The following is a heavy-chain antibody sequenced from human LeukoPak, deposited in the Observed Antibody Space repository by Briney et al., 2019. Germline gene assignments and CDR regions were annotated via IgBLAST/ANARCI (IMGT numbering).Heavy chain of an antibody. CDR2: ISSSGSTI. CDR1: GFTFSSYA. V-gene: IGHV3-48*04. J-gene: IGHJ4*02. CDR3: ARQYQLLGYFGD. Sequence: GGSLRLSCAASGFTFSSYAMSWVRQAPGKGLEWVSYISSSGSTIYYADSVKGRFTISRDNAKNSLYLQMNSLRAEDTAVYYCARQYQLLGYFGDWGQGTLVTVSS. D-gene: IGHD2-2*01.